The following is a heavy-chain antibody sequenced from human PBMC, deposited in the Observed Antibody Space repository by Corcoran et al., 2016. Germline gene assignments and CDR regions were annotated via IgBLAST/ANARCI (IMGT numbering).Heavy chain of an antibody. Sequence: QGQLQESGPGLVKPSETLSLTCTVSGGSISSYYGSWIRQPPGKGLGWIGYIYYSGSTNYNPSLKSRVTISVDTSKNQFSLKLSSVTAADTAVYYCARYRVVAGKYYYGMDVWGQGTTVTVSS. CDR2: IYYSGST. J-gene: IGHJ6*02. V-gene: IGHV4-59*01. CDR3: ARYRVVAGKYYYGMDV. D-gene: IGHD2-15*01. CDR1: GGSISSYY.